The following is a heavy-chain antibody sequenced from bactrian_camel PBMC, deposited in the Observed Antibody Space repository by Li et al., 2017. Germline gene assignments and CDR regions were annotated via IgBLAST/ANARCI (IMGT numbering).Heavy chain of an antibody. Sequence: QLVESGGGSVQAGGSLTLSCAASGNIDDSIVMAWFRQSPGKKREGVAAIYTGGGSTYYADSVKGRFTISRDNTKNTLYLQMNSLKPEDTAMYYCAANPFWTYGAVCSYTRPADFGYWGQGTQVTVS. CDR1: GNIDDSIV. CDR2: IYTGGGST. D-gene: IGHD2*01. V-gene: IGHV3S54*01. CDR3: AANPFWTYGAVCSYTRPADFGY. J-gene: IGHJ6*01.